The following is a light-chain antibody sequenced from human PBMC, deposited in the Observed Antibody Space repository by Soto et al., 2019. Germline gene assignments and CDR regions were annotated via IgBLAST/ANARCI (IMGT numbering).Light chain of an antibody. CDR1: ESVSTY. V-gene: IGKV3-11*01. CDR3: RQRSSWPLT. Sequence: EVVLAQSPATLSLSPGDRATLSCRANESVSTYLAWYQQKPGQSPRLLIYDTSKRATGIPARFSGSGSGTDFTLTSVSLEPGDFVFYYCRQRSSWPLTAGGGTKVDIK. CDR2: DTS. J-gene: IGKJ4*01.